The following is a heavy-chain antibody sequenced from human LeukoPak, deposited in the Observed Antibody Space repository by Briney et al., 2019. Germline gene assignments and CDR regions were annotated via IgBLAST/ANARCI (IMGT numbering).Heavy chain of an antibody. CDR2: IYTSGST. Sequence: SETLSLTCTVSGGSISSGSYYWSWIRQPAGKGLEWIGRIYTSGSTNFNPSLKSRVTISVDTSKNQFSLKLSSVTAADTAVYYCASGVVVITTRPFDYWGQGTLVTVSS. CDR1: GGSISSGSYY. CDR3: ASGVVVITTRPFDY. J-gene: IGHJ4*02. V-gene: IGHV4-61*02. D-gene: IGHD3-22*01.